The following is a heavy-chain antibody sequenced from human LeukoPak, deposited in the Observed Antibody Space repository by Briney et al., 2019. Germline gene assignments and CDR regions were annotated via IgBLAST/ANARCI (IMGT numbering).Heavy chain of an antibody. D-gene: IGHD5-18*01. CDR1: GYTLTIYA. CDR2: INTGNGNT. J-gene: IGHJ4*02. CDR3: ARGGYIYGFDH. V-gene: IGHV1-3*04. Sequence: ASVKVSCKASGYTLTIYAIHWVRQAPGQSLEWMGWINTGNGNTKYLEKLQDRVTITRDTSASTAYMELSSLRSEDTAVYYCARGGYIYGFDHWGQGTLVTVSS.